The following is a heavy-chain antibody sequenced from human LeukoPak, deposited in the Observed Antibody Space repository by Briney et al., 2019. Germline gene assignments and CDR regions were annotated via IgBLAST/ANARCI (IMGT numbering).Heavy chain of an antibody. V-gene: IGHV3-7*01. J-gene: IGHJ4*02. D-gene: IGHD2-15*01. Sequence: GGSLRLSCVTSGFTFTNHWMSWVRQAPGKGLEWVANIREDGGHTNYVDSVKGRFTISRDNAKNSLFLQMDGLRVDDTAVYYCASLGYCSGGSCYLIDYWGQGTLVTVSS. CDR3: ASLGYCSGGSCYLIDY. CDR2: IREDGGHT. CDR1: GFTFTNHW.